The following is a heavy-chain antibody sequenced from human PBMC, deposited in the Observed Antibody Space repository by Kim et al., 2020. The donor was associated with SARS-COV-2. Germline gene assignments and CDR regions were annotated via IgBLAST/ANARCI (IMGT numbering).Heavy chain of an antibody. J-gene: IGHJ3*02. V-gene: IGHV4-31*02. CDR3: ARGDTIFGVVINAFDI. Sequence: PALKSRLTITVDTSKNEFSLKLSSVTAADTAVYYCARGDTIFGVVINAFDIWGQGTMVTVSS. D-gene: IGHD3-3*01.